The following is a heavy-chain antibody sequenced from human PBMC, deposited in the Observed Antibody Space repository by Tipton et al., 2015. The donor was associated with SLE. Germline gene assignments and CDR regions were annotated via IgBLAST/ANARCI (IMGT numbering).Heavy chain of an antibody. Sequence: TLSLTCVVSGYSLSSGYYWGWIRPSPGKGLGWIGTLYHSGSTFYNPSLKSRVTMSVDTSKNQFSLNLSSMTAADTAVYYCARDRGGNYLSAFDIWGQGTMVTVSS. CDR3: ARDRGGNYLSAFDI. CDR2: LYHSGST. V-gene: IGHV4-38-2*02. D-gene: IGHD4-23*01. J-gene: IGHJ3*02. CDR1: GYSLSSGYY.